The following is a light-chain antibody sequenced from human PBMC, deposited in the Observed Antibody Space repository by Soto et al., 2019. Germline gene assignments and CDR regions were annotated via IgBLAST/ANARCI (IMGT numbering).Light chain of an antibody. Sequence: ENVLTQSPGTLSLSPGERATLSCRASQSVSSYLTWYQQRPGQAPRLLIYGASKRATGIPDRFSGSGSGTDFTLTISMLEPEDFALYYCQQYGTSPITFGQGTRLEIK. CDR1: QSVSSY. CDR2: GAS. V-gene: IGKV3-20*01. CDR3: QQYGTSPIT. J-gene: IGKJ5*01.